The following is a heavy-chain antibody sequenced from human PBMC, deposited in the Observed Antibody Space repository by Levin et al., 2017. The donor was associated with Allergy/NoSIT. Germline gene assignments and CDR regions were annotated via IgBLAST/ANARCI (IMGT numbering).Heavy chain of an antibody. V-gene: IGHV4-34*01. CDR3: ARAMITFGGVIVINDAFDI. CDR1: GGSFSGYY. D-gene: IGHD3-16*02. Sequence: SQTLSLTCAVYGGSFSGYYWSWIRQPPGKGLEWIGEINHSGSTNYNPSLKSRVTISVDTSKNQFSLKLSSVTAADTAVYYCARAMITFGGVIVINDAFDIWGQGTMVTVSS. CDR2: INHSGST. J-gene: IGHJ3*02.